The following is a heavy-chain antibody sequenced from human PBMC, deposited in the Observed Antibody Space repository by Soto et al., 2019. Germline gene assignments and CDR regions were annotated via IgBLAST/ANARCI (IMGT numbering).Heavy chain of an antibody. CDR1: GFSFSSYS. CDR3: ARDGGRGWYTDMNNWFDP. CDR2: ISSSSSSM. J-gene: IGHJ5*02. D-gene: IGHD6-19*01. V-gene: IGHV3-21*01. Sequence: EVHLVESGGGLVKPGGSLRLSCAASGFSFSSYSMNWVRRAPGKGLEWVSSISSSSSSMYYEDSVKGRFTISRDNAKNSLYLQMNNLRVEDTAVYFCARDGGRGWYTDMNNWFDPWGQGMLVTVSS.